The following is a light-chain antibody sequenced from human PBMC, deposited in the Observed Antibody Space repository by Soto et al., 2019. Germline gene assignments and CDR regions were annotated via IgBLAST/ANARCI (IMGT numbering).Light chain of an antibody. CDR3: QQGYSNPWT. Sequence: DIQMTQSPSSLSASIGDRVTITCRASQTVNTYLHWYQQKPGKAPKLLIYAASNLQSGVPSRFSGSGSGTNFTLSLNSPQPEDFATYYCQQGYSNPWTFGQGTKVDIK. J-gene: IGKJ1*01. CDR2: AAS. V-gene: IGKV1-39*01. CDR1: QTVNTY.